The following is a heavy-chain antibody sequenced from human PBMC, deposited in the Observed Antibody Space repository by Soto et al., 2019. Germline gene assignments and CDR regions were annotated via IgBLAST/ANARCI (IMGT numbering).Heavy chain of an antibody. CDR3: ARERHCSGGSCIDY. CDR1: GVYVSSGSYY. D-gene: IGHD2-15*01. Sequence: QVQLQESGPGLVKPSETLSLTCTVSGVYVSSGSYYWSWVRQPPGKRLEWIGYVFYSGSTNYNPSLQSRVTISVDTSKNQLSLKLDSVIAADTAVYYCARERHCSGGSCIDYWGQGTLVTVSS. V-gene: IGHV4-61*01. CDR2: VFYSGST. J-gene: IGHJ4*02.